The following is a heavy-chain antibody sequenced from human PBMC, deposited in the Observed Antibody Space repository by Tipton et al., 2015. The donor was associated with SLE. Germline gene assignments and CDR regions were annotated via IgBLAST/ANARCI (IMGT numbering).Heavy chain of an antibody. J-gene: IGHJ4*02. D-gene: IGHD6-13*01. Sequence: SLRLSCAASGFTFSSYEMNWVRQAPGKGLEWVAVISYDGSNKYYADSVKGRFTISRDNSKNTLYLQMNSLRAEDTAVYYCAKDLGIGSSWYYFDYWGQGTLVTVSS. CDR2: ISYDGSNK. CDR1: GFTFSSYE. V-gene: IGHV3-30*18. CDR3: AKDLGIGSSWYYFDY.